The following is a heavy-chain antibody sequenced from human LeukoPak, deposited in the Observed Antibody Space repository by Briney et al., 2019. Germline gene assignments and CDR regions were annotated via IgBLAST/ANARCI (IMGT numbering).Heavy chain of an antibody. CDR1: GFTVSSNY. V-gene: IGHV3-53*05. CDR2: IYSGGST. Sequence: GGSLRLSCAASGFTVSSNYMSWVRQAPGKGLEWVSVIYSGGSTYYADSVKGRFTISRDNSKNTLYLQMNSLRAEDTAVYYCAKTTSKWELLDYFDYWGQGTLVTVSS. CDR3: AKTTSKWELLDYFDY. D-gene: IGHD1-26*01. J-gene: IGHJ4*02.